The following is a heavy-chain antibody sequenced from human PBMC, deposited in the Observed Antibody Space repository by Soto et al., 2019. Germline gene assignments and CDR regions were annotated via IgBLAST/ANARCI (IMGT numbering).Heavy chain of an antibody. CDR1: GGSFSGYY. CDR2: IHPRGST. CDR3: SRGIDSKKVGNY. D-gene: IGHD3-22*01. Sequence: SETLSLTCAVYGGSFSGYYCSWIRQAPGKGLEWIGEIHPRGSTYYNPSLESRLTLSVDTSKNQFSLKLTSMTAADTAVYYCSRGIDSKKVGNYWGQGTQVTVSS. J-gene: IGHJ4*02. V-gene: IGHV4-34*01.